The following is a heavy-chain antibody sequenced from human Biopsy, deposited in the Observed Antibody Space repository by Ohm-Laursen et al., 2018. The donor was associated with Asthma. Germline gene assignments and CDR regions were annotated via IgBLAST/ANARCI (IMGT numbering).Heavy chain of an antibody. CDR1: GRFINIGDYY. CDR2: IYYSGSN. Sequence: SETLSLTCIVSGRFINIGDYYWSWIRQHQVKGLEWIGHIYYSGSNYYNPSLKSRVSISLDTSKNQFSLSLTSVTAPDTAVYYCARTTYGHDGFDPWGQGTLVTVSS. D-gene: IGHD4-17*01. J-gene: IGHJ5*02. V-gene: IGHV4-31*03. CDR3: ARTTYGHDGFDP.